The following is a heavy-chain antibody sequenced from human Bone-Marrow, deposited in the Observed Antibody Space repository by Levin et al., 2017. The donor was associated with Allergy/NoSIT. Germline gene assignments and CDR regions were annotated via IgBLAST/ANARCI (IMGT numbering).Heavy chain of an antibody. CDR3: AKVPGYGSGSYYNPYYYSGMDF. Sequence: GGSLRLSCAASGFTFSIYGMHWVRQAPGKGLEWVAVISDDGSNKYYADSVKGRFTISRDNSKNTLYLQMNSLRAEDTAVYYCAKVPGYGSGSYYNPYYYSGMDFWGQGTTVTVSS. D-gene: IGHD3-10*01. CDR1: GFTFSIYG. V-gene: IGHV3-30*18. J-gene: IGHJ6*02. CDR2: ISDDGSNK.